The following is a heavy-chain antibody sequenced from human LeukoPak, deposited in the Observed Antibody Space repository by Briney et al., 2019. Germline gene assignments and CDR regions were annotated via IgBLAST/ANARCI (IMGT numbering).Heavy chain of an antibody. Sequence: PGGSLRLSCAASGFSFSGYWVHWVRQVPGKGLVWVSQINSDGSSTSYADFVKGRFTISRDNAKNTLYLQMNSLRVEDTAVYYCARGRDYAFDSWGQGTLVTVSS. D-gene: IGHD4-17*01. CDR3: ARGRDYAFDS. V-gene: IGHV3-74*01. CDR2: INSDGSST. J-gene: IGHJ4*02. CDR1: GFSFSGYW.